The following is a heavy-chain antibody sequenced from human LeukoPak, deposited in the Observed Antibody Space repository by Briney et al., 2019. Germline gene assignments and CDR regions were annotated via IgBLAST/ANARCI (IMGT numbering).Heavy chain of an antibody. D-gene: IGHD2-21*01. CDR3: AKLGHGGYYSYMDV. J-gene: IGHJ6*03. CDR2: ASTDGTP. V-gene: IGHV3-23*01. CDR1: GFTFGNYA. Sequence: PGGSLRLSCTVSGFTFGNYAMTWVRQGPGKGLESVSSASTDGTPYYANSVKGRFTISRDNSKSTLYLRMNSLRAEDTPVYYCAKLGHGGYYSYMDVWGKGTTVTVSS.